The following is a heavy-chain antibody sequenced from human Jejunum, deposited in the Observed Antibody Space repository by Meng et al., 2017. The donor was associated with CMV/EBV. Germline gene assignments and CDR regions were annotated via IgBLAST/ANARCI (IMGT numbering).Heavy chain of an antibody. CDR1: GGSAGGGSYY. CDR2: IRSIGTT. J-gene: IGHJ4*02. CDR3: AGGYYRSGYGTHSFEY. V-gene: IGHV4-61*02. Sequence: RLGAAAPVLVTAARTLALPCTVSGGSAGGGSYYWSWIRQHAGKGLEWIGRIRSIGTTDYNPSLTSRVTISLDTSKNQFSLKLSSVTAAGTAVYHCAGGYYRSGYGTHSFEYWGQGTLVTVSS. D-gene: IGHD3-22*01.